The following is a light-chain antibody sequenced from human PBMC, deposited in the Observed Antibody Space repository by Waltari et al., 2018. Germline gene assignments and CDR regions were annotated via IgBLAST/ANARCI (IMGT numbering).Light chain of an antibody. V-gene: IGLV1-40*01. Sequence: QSVLTQPPSVSGAPGQRVTISCTGSSSNLGAGYDGHWYQQLPGTAPQLLLSSNNNRTPQHAGPAPNLLIYSHKNRPSGVPDRFSGSKSGTSASVAITGLQAEDEAEYYCQSYDTGLSGYVLGTGTKVTVL. J-gene: IGLJ1*01. CDR1: SSNLGAGYD. CDR3: QSYDTGLSGYV. CDR2: SHK.